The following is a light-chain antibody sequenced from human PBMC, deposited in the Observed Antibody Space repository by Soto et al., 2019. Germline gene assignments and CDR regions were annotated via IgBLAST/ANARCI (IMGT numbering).Light chain of an antibody. Sequence: DIQMTQSPSSVSASVGDRVTFTCRASQDIGRWLAWYQQKPGKAPNLLIYEASKLRSGVPSRFSGSGSGTDFTLTISSLQTEDFGTYYCQQANSFPLTVGGGTKVDIK. CDR3: QQANSFPLT. CDR2: EAS. V-gene: IGKV1-12*01. CDR1: QDIGRW. J-gene: IGKJ4*01.